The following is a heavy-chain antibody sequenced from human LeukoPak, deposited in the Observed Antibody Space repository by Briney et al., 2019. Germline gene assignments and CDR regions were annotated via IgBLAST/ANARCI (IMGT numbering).Heavy chain of an antibody. V-gene: IGHV1-2*02. D-gene: IGHD3-10*01. CDR3: ARVWFRDPLRWDWFDP. CDR2: INPNSGGT. CDR1: GYTFTGYY. J-gene: IGHJ5*02. Sequence: ASVKVSCKASGYTFTGYYMHWVRQAPGQGLEWMGWINPNSGGTNYAQKFQGRVTMTRGTSISTAYMELSRLRSDDTAVYYCARVWFRDPLRWDWFDPWGQGTLVTVSS.